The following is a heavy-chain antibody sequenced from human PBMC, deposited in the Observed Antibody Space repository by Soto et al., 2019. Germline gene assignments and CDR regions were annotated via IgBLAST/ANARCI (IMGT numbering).Heavy chain of an antibody. CDR3: ARVCDGVDSRHLPAAIHRPYYMDV. D-gene: IGHD2-2*01. J-gene: IGHJ6*03. Sequence: GASVKVSCKASGYTFTSYDINWVRQATGQGLEWMGWMNPNSGNTGYAQKFQGRVTMTRNTSISTAYMELSSLRSEDTAVYYCARVCDGVDSRHLPAAIHRPYYMDVWGKGTTVTVSS. CDR2: MNPNSGNT. CDR1: GYTFTSYD. V-gene: IGHV1-8*01.